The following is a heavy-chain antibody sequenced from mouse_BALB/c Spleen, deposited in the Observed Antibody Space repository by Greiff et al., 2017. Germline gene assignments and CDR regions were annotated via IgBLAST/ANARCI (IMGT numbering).Heavy chain of an antibody. V-gene: IGHV5-12-2*01. Sequence: EVKLVESGGGLVKPGGSLKLSCAASGFTFSSYTMSWVRPTPEKRLEWVAYISNGGGSTYYPDTVKGRFTISRDNAKNTLYLQMSSLKSEDTAMYYCARHSISGAMDYWGQGTSVTVSS. CDR1: GFTFSSYT. CDR2: ISNGGGST. J-gene: IGHJ4*01. CDR3: ARHSISGAMDY. D-gene: IGHD2-3*01.